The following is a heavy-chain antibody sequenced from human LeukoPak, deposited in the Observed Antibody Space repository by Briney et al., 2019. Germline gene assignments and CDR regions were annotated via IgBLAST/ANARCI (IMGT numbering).Heavy chain of an antibody. CDR1: GYSFTSYW. CDR2: IYPGDSDT. D-gene: IGHD3-10*01. V-gene: IGHV5-51*01. J-gene: IGHJ4*02. Sequence: GESLKISCKGSGYSFTSYWISWVRQMPGKGLEWIGIIYPGDSDTRYSPSFQGQVTISADKSISTAYLQWSSLKASDTAMYYCARLPMVRGDPFDYWGQGTLVTVSS. CDR3: ARLPMVRGDPFDY.